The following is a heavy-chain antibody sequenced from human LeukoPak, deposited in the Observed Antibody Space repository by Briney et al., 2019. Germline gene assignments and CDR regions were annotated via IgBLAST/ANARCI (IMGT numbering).Heavy chain of an antibody. J-gene: IGHJ4*02. CDR2: IYYSGST. V-gene: IGHV4-39*07. D-gene: IGHD1-20*01. CDR3: ANNWETFDY. Sequence: SSETLSLTCTVSGGSITSNSYYWGWIRQPPGNGLEWIGSIYYSGSTYYNPSLKSRVTISVDTSKNQFSLKLSSVTAADTAVYYCANNWETFDYWGQGTLVTVSS. CDR1: GGSITSNSYY.